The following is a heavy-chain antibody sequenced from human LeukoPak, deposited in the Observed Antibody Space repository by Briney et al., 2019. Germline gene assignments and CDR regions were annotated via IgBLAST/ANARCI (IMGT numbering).Heavy chain of an antibody. V-gene: IGHV3-53*01. CDR3: AGDSGSYYNTGFYYFDY. D-gene: IGHD3-10*01. CDR1: GFAVSSNY. Sequence: PGGSLRLSCAASGFAVSSNYMSWVRQAPGKGLEWVSLIYSSGRTYYADSLKGRFTISRDNSKNTVYLQMDSLRAEDTAVYYCAGDSGSYYNTGFYYFDYWGQGTLVTVSS. CDR2: IYSSGRT. J-gene: IGHJ4*02.